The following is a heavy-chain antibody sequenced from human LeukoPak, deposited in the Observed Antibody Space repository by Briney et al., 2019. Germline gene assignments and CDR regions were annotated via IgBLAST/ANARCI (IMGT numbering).Heavy chain of an antibody. CDR1: GGSFSGYY. D-gene: IGHD2-2*01. CDR3: ARGVGHYQLLLNYYYYMDV. J-gene: IGHJ6*03. CDR2: INHSGST. V-gene: IGHV4-34*01. Sequence: SETLSLTCAVYGGSFSGYYWSWIRQPPGKGLEWIREINHSGSTNYNPSLKSRVTISVDTSKNQFSLKLSSVTAADTAVYYCARGVGHYQLLLNYYYYMDVWGKGTTVTVSS.